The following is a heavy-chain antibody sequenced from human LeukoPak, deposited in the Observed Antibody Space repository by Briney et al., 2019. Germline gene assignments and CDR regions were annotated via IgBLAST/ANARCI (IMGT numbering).Heavy chain of an antibody. CDR2: ISNGGSI. D-gene: IGHD5-18*01. Sequence: GGSLRLSCAASGFSLSSDALHWVRQAPGKGLQYVSGISNGGSIDYANSVKGRFTISRDNSKNTLYLQMGSLRPEDMAVYYCARDFSYGSGFDYWGQGILVTVSS. CDR1: GFSLSSDA. CDR3: ARDFSYGSGFDY. V-gene: IGHV3-64*01. J-gene: IGHJ4*02.